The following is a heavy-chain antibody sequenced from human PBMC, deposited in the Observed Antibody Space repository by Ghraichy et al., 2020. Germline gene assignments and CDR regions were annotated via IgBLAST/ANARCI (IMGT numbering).Heavy chain of an antibody. J-gene: IGHJ4*03. D-gene: IGHD3-16*01. Sequence: GGSLRLSCAASGFKFDSYSMNWVRQAPGRGLEWVSSIGSTSNYPSYADSVKGRFTVSRDNAKNSLFLQMDSLSAEDTAVYYCAREWGGGYLGFWRQGPLVTVSP. CDR3: AREWGGGYLGF. CDR1: GFKFDSYS. CDR2: IGSTSNYP. V-gene: IGHV3-21*01.